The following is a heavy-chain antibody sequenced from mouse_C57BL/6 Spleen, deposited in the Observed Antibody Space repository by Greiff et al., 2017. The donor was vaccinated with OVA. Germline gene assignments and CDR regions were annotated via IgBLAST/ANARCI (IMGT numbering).Heavy chain of an antibody. J-gene: IGHJ1*03. CDR3: ARDSNYEDGYFDV. D-gene: IGHD2-5*01. CDR2: IHPNSGST. V-gene: IGHV1-64*01. CDR1: GYTFTSYW. Sequence: QVQLQQPGAELVKPGASVKLSCKASGYTFTSYWMHWVKQRPGQGLEWIGMIHPNSGSTNYNEKFKSKATLTVDKSSSTAYMQLSSLTSEDSAVYYCARDSNYEDGYFDVWGTGTTVTVSS.